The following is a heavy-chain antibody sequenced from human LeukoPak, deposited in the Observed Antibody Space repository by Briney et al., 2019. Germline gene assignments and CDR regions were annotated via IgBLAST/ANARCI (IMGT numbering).Heavy chain of an antibody. CDR2: IKQDGSEK. Sequence: GGSLRLSCAASGFTFSSYWMSWVRQAPGKGLEWVANIKQDGSEKYYVDSVKGRFTVSRDNSKNTLYLQMNSLRAEDTAVYYCAKPIAAADFDYWGQGTLVTVSS. CDR3: AKPIAAADFDY. CDR1: GFTFSSYW. J-gene: IGHJ4*02. V-gene: IGHV3-7*03. D-gene: IGHD6-13*01.